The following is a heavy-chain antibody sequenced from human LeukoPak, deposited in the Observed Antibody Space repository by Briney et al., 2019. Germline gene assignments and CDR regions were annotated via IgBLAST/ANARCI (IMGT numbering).Heavy chain of an antibody. J-gene: IGHJ4*02. CDR2: INPHSGAT. D-gene: IGHD3-3*01. CDR1: GYTFAAFS. Sequence: ASVKVSCKASGYTFAAFSMHWVRQAPGQGLEWMGWINPHSGATNYAQKFQGKVTLTRDTSIDTAYMELNNLRSDDSAVYYCARGGVSRFLQWLGSPDYWGQGTLVTVSS. V-gene: IGHV1-2*02. CDR3: ARGGVSRFLQWLGSPDY.